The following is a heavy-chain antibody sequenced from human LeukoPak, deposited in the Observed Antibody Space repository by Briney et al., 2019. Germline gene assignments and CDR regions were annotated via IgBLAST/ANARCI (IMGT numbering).Heavy chain of an antibody. CDR3: ASWAGNTQSDSWSGPFDY. CDR2: ISAGGRTT. V-gene: IGHV3-48*03. Sequence: GGSLRLSCAVSGLTFSNLKMNWVRQALGKGLEWVSYISAGGRTTFYADSVTGRFTISRDNAKNSLYLQMSSLRVEDTAVYYCASWAGNTQSDSWSGPFDYWGQGSLVTVSS. D-gene: IGHD3-3*01. CDR1: GLTFSNLK. J-gene: IGHJ4*02.